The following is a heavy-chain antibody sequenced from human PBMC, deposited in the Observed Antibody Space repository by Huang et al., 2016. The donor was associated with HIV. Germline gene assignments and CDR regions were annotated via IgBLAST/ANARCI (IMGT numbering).Heavy chain of an antibody. CDR2: IRSKINGYAT. J-gene: IGHJ3*02. CDR1: GFTLSGSA. V-gene: IGHV3-73*02. CDR3: SRHPFDYYDSTDTGALDI. D-gene: IGHD3-22*01. Sequence: EVQLVESGGGLVQPGGSLKLSCAASGFTLSGSAMHWVRQGAGRGLQGVGRIRSKINGYATVYSASVKGRFTISRDDSKNTAYLQMNSLKTEDTAVYYCSRHPFDYYDSTDTGALDIWGQGTMVTVSS.